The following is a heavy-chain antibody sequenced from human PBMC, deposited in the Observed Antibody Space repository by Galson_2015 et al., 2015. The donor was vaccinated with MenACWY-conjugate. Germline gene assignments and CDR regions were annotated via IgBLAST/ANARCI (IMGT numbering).Heavy chain of an antibody. Sequence: ETLSLTCAVSGASISPYYWNWLRPSPGKRLEWIGNIYHSGRTEYNPSLKSRVTISLDRSKSLFSLNLISVTAADTALYYCARTMTYEGSGNYYTHAMDVWGQGTTVIVSS. CDR1: GASISPYY. J-gene: IGHJ6*02. D-gene: IGHD3-10*01. V-gene: IGHV4-59*01. CDR3: ARTMTYEGSGNYYTHAMDV. CDR2: IYHSGRT.